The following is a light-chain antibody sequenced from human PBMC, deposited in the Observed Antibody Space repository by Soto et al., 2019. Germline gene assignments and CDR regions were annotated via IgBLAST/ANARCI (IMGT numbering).Light chain of an antibody. J-gene: IGLJ2*01. CDR3: SSYAGSNDFRVL. CDR2: EVT. V-gene: IGLV2-8*01. CDR1: SVDIGGYNY. Sequence: QSALTQPPSASGSPGQSVTISCTGTSVDIGGYNYVSWYQHHPGKAPKLMIYEVTKRPSGVPDRFSGSKSGNTASLTVSGLQAEDEAEYYCSSYAGSNDFRVLFGGGTKLTVL.